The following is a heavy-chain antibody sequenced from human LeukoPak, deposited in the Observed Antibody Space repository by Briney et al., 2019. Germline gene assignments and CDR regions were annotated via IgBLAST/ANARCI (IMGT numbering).Heavy chain of an antibody. CDR3: ASGSYNYHY. CDR1: GGSISDYY. V-gene: IGHV4-59*08. D-gene: IGHD1-26*01. Sequence: PSETLSLTCTVSGGSISDYYWSWIRRPPGKRLQWIGYIYYSGSTNYNPSPKSRVTISADTSKNQFSLKLSSVTAADTAVYYCASGSYNYHYWGQGTLVTVSS. CDR2: IYYSGST. J-gene: IGHJ4*02.